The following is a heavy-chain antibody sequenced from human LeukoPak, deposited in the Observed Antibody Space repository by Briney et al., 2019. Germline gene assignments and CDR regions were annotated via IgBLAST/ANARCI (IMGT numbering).Heavy chain of an antibody. J-gene: IGHJ4*02. CDR3: ANWQSGSRVFFDY. V-gene: IGHV3-23*01. D-gene: IGHD1-26*01. CDR2: ISADGGDT. CDR1: GFTFSSYA. Sequence: GGSLRLSCAASGFTFSSYALSWVRQAPGKGLEWVSAISADGGDTYYTDSVKGRFTISRDNSKNTLELHMSSLRAGDTAIYYCANWQSGSRVFFDYWGQGALVTVSS.